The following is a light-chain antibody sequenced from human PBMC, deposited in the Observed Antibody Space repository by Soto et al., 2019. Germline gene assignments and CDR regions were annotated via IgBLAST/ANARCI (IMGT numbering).Light chain of an antibody. CDR1: QSVSSSY. CDR3: QQYGNSPPET. CDR2: GAS. V-gene: IGKV3-20*01. Sequence: IVLTPSPGTLSLSPGERATLSGRASQSVSSSYLAWYQQKPGQAPRLLIYGASSRATGIPDRFSGSGSGTDFTLTISRLEPEDFAVYYCQQYGNSPPETFGQGTRLEI. J-gene: IGKJ5*01.